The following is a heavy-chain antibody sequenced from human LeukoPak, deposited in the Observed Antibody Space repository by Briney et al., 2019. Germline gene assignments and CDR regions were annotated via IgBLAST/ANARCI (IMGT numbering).Heavy chain of an antibody. Sequence: GGSLRLSCAASGLTFTKFRMSWVRQAPGKGLEWVANIKQDGSEKYYVDSVKGRFTISRDNAKNSLYLQMNSLRAEDTAVYYCARDRFDIVVVVAADYWGQGTLVTVSS. CDR3: ARDRFDIVVVVAADY. J-gene: IGHJ4*02. CDR2: IKQDGSEK. D-gene: IGHD2-15*01. CDR1: GLTFTKFR. V-gene: IGHV3-7*01.